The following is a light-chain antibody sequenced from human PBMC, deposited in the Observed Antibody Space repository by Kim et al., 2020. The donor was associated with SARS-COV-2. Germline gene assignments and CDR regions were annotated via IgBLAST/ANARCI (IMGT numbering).Light chain of an antibody. J-gene: IGKJ1*01. CDR1: ESISGW. Sequence: DIQMTQSPSTLSASVGDRVTITCRASESISGWLAWYQQNPGKAPKLLINKASSLQSGVPSRFSGSGSGTEFTLTISSLQSDDFATYYCQQYNTYPVMFGQGTKVDIK. CDR3: QQYNTYPVM. V-gene: IGKV1-5*03. CDR2: KAS.